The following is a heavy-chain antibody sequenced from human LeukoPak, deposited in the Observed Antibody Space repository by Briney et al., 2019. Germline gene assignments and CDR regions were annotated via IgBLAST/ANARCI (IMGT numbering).Heavy chain of an antibody. J-gene: IGHJ4*02. Sequence: GGSLRLSCAASGFAFRSYWMSWVRQAPGKGLGWVANINADGSETYYVDSVKGRFAISRDNARNSLYLHMNSLRAEDTALYYCARDPDPGTADYWGQGTLVTVSS. CDR3: ARDPDPGTADY. V-gene: IGHV3-7*01. CDR2: INADGSET. CDR1: GFAFRSYW. D-gene: IGHD1-7*01.